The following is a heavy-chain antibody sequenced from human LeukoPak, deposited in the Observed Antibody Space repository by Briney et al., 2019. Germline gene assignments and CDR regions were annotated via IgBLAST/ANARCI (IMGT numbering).Heavy chain of an antibody. CDR2: IWYDGSNK. Sequence: GRSLRLSCAASGFTFSSYGMHWVRQAPGKGLEWVAVIWYDGSNKYYADSVKGRFTISRDNSKNTLYLQMNSLRAEDTAVYYCARDLLRYCSSTSCLIDYRGQGTLVTVSS. CDR3: ARDLLRYCSSTSCLIDY. V-gene: IGHV3-33*01. D-gene: IGHD2-2*01. J-gene: IGHJ4*02. CDR1: GFTFSSYG.